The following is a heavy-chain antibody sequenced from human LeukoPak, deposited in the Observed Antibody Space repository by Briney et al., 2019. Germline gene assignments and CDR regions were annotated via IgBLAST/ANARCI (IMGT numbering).Heavy chain of an antibody. CDR1: GFTFSSYA. CDR2: ISYDGSNK. Sequence: PGRSLRLSCAASGFTFSSYAMHWVRQAPGKGLEWVAVISYDGSNKYYADSVKGRFTISRDNSKNTLYLQMNSLRAEDTAVYYCARVPYGDYFDYWGQGTLVTVSS. J-gene: IGHJ4*02. D-gene: IGHD4-17*01. V-gene: IGHV3-30-3*01. CDR3: ARVPYGDYFDY.